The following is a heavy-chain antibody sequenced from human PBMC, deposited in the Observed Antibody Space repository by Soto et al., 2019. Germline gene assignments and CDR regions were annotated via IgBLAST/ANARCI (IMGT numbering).Heavy chain of an antibody. CDR3: ARFLRRDGYNYHYFDY. CDR1: GFSLSTSGMC. D-gene: IGHD5-12*01. CDR2: IDWDDDK. V-gene: IGHV2-70*01. J-gene: IGHJ4*02. Sequence: SGPTLVNPTQTLTLTCTFSGFSLSTSGMCVSWIRQPPGKALEWLALIDWDDDKYYSTSLKTRLTISKDTSKNQVVLTMTNMDPVGTATYYCARFLRRDGYNYHYFDYWGQGTLVTVSS.